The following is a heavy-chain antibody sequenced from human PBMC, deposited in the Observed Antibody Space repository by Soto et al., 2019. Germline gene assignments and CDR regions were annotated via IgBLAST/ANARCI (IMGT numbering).Heavy chain of an antibody. D-gene: IGHD5-12*01. V-gene: IGHV1-18*01. J-gene: IGHJ3*02. CDR3: ARDGVVVATVRKAVNAFDI. CDR2: ISAYNGNT. Sequence: SAVKVSCKASGYTFTSYGISWVRQAPGQGLEWMGWISAYNGNTNYAQKLQGRVTMTTDTSTSTAYMELRSLRSDDTAVYYCARDGVVVATVRKAVNAFDIWGQGTMVTVSS. CDR1: GYTFTSYG.